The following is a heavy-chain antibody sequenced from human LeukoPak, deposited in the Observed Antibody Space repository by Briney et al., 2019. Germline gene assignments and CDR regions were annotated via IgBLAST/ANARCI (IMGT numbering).Heavy chain of an antibody. J-gene: IGHJ4*02. Sequence: PSETLSLTCTVSGGSIISYYWSWIRQPPGKGLEWIGSIYYSGSTYYNPSLKSRVTISVDTSKNQFSLKLSSVTAADTAVYYCARHGYSGSYFDYWGQGTLVTVSS. CDR1: GGSIISYY. CDR2: IYYSGST. CDR3: ARHGYSGSYFDY. D-gene: IGHD1-26*01. V-gene: IGHV4-39*01.